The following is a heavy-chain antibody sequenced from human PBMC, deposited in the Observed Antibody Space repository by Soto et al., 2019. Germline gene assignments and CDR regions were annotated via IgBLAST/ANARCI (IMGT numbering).Heavy chain of an antibody. CDR2: ISGSGGST. D-gene: IGHD5-18*01. V-gene: IGHV3-23*01. CDR3: AKSSYGYVRPGSYYGMDV. J-gene: IGHJ6*02. Sequence: GGSLRLSCAASGFTFSSYAMSWVRQAPGKGLEWVSAISGSGGSTYYADSVKGRFTISRDNSKNTLYLQMNSLRAEDTAVYYCAKSSYGYVRPGSYYGMDVWGQGTTVTVSS. CDR1: GFTFSSYA.